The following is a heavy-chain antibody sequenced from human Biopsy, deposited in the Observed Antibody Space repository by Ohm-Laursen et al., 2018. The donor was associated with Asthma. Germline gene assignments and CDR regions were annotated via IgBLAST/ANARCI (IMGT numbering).Heavy chain of an antibody. CDR3: ARVRESSSRGPFYFFTLDV. J-gene: IGHJ6*02. V-gene: IGHV3-11*01. CDR1: GFSFGDFF. Sequence: SLRLSCAASGFSFGDFFMTWVRQAPGKGLEWVASISSSGSTKYPSESVLGRCTISRDNTQKSMTLELRSLRVEDTAIYYCARVRESSSRGPFYFFTLDVWGQGTPVAVSS. D-gene: IGHD6-13*01. CDR2: ISSSGSTK.